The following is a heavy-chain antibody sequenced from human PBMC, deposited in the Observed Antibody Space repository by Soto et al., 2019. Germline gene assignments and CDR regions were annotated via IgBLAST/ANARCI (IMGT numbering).Heavy chain of an antibody. J-gene: IGHJ4*02. CDR2: ITSSGSTT. CDR1: GFTFSDYY. CDR3: ARERYSYGPYYFDY. D-gene: IGHD5-18*01. Sequence: QVQLVESGGDLVKPGGSRRLSCAASGFTFSDYYMSWIRQAPGKGLEWVSSITSSGSTTYYTDSVKGRFAISRDNAKNSLYLQMNSLRAEDTAVYYCARERYSYGPYYFDYWGQGTLVTVSS. V-gene: IGHV3-11*01.